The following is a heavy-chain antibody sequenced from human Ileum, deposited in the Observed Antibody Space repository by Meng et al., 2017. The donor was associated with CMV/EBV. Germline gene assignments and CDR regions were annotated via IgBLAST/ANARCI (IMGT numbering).Heavy chain of an antibody. CDR1: GFSFSTYW. CDR2: INYSGDST. V-gene: IGHV3-23*01. D-gene: IGHD2-2*01. J-gene: IGHJ4*02. Sequence: GESLKISCAASGFSFSTYWMSWVRQVPGKGLEWISDINYSGDSTYYADSVKGRFTISRDNSQNTLYLQMNSLRAEDTALYYCAKFTCSSTTCHPLDYFHCWGQGTLVTVSS. CDR3: AKFTCSSTTCHPLDYFHC.